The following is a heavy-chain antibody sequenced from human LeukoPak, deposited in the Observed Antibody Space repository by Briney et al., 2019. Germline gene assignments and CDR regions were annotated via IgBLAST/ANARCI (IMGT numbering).Heavy chain of an antibody. J-gene: IGHJ5*02. D-gene: IGHD2-15*01. V-gene: IGHV4-31*03. CDR3: ARRVVVVAATLIDP. CDR2: IYYSGST. Sequence: SETLSLTSTVSGGPISSGGYYWSWIRQHPGKGLEWIGYIYYSGSTYYNPSLKSRVTISVDTSKNQFSLKLSSVTAADTAVYYCARRVVVVAATLIDPWGQGTLVTVSS. CDR1: GGPISSGGYY.